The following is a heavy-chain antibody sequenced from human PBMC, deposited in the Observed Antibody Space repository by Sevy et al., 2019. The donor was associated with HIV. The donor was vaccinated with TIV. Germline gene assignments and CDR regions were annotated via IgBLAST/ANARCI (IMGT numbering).Heavy chain of an antibody. CDR2: ISGSGGST. V-gene: IGHV3-23*01. D-gene: IGHD2-2*01. Sequence: GGSLRLSCAASGFTFSSYAMSWVRQAPGKGLEWVSAISGSGGSTYYADSVKGRFTISRDNSKNTLYLQMNSLRAEDTAVYYCAEVRTIVVVPAAIYFDYWGQGTLVTVSS. CDR3: AEVRTIVVVPAAIYFDY. J-gene: IGHJ4*02. CDR1: GFTFSSYA.